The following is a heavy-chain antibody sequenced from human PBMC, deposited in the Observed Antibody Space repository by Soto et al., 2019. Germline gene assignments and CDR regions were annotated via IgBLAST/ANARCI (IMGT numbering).Heavy chain of an antibody. CDR3: AHRVLRTVFGLVTTTAIYFDF. V-gene: IGHV2-5*02. CDR2: IYWDDDK. Sequence: QITLNESGPTLVNPTQTLTLTCTFSGFSISTSGVGVGWIRQSPGKAPEWLALIYWDDDKRYSPSLKSRLTITKDTSKNQVVLTMANLDPADTATYYCAHRVLRTVFGLVTTTAIYFDFWGQGTPVAVSS. D-gene: IGHD3-3*01. CDR1: GFSISTSGVG. J-gene: IGHJ4*02.